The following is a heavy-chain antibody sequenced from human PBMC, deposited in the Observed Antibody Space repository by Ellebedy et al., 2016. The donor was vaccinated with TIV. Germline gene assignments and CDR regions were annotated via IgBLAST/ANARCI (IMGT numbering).Heavy chain of an antibody. J-gene: IGHJ5*02. Sequence: AASVKVSCKASGYTFPTYDINWVRHAPGQGLEWMGWMDPNSGATGYAQKFQGRVTITRDTSISTAYMELSSLTSEDTAVYYCARNPSHTGYFDPWGQGTLVTVSS. D-gene: IGHD5-12*01. CDR1: GYTFPTYD. CDR3: ARNPSHTGYFDP. V-gene: IGHV1-8*03. CDR2: MDPNSGAT.